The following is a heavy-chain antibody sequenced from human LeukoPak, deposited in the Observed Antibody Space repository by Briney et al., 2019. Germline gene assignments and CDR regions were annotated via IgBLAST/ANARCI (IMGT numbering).Heavy chain of an antibody. J-gene: IGHJ4*02. Sequence: SETLSLTCTVSGGSISSSSYYWGWIRQPPGKGLEWIGSIYYSGSTYYNPSLKSRVTISVDTSKNQFSLKLSSVTAADTAVYYCARGPTTVVRTFDHWGQGTLVTVSS. CDR2: IYYSGST. D-gene: IGHD4-23*01. CDR3: ARGPTTVVRTFDH. CDR1: GGSISSSSYY. V-gene: IGHV4-39*07.